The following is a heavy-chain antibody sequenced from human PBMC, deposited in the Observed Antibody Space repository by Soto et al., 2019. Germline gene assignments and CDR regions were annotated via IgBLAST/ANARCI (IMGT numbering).Heavy chain of an antibody. CDR3: ARENTPPFIDN. D-gene: IGHD2-2*02. CDR2: IWYEGKKT. J-gene: IGHJ4*02. Sequence: QVHLVESGGGVVQPGQSLRLSCEVAGFTLNNYGIHWVRQAPGKGLEWVAVIWYEGKKTSYVDSVKGRFIISRDISGNTVYLQMNSLRVEDTAVYYCARENTPPFIDNWGQGTLVTVSS. V-gene: IGHV3-33*08. CDR1: GFTLNNYG.